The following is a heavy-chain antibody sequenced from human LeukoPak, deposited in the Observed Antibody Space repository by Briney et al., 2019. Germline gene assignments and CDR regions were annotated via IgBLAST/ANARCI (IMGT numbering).Heavy chain of an antibody. V-gene: IGHV1-46*01. CDR3: ARDQGGDVYKIIDY. CDR1: GYTFTGYY. D-gene: IGHD5-24*01. CDR2: INPIGGST. Sequence: ASVKVSCKASGYTFTGYYMHWVRQAPGQGLEWMGIINPIGGSTSYAQKFQGRVTMTRDTSTSTAYMELRSLRSEDTAVYYCARDQGGDVYKIIDYWGEGTLVTVSS. J-gene: IGHJ4*02.